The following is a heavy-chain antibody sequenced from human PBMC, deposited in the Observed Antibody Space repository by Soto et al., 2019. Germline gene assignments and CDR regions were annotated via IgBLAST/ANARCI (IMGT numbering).Heavy chain of an antibody. Sequence: ASETLSLTCTVSGGSISSYYWSWIRQPPGKGLEWIGYIYNSGSTSYNPSLKSRVTISVDTSKNQFSLKLSSVTAADTAVYYCARLYSSPSGKNFDYWGRGTLVTVSS. CDR2: IYNSGST. V-gene: IGHV4-59*01. D-gene: IGHD6-6*01. CDR3: ARLYSSPSGKNFDY. CDR1: GGSISSYY. J-gene: IGHJ4*02.